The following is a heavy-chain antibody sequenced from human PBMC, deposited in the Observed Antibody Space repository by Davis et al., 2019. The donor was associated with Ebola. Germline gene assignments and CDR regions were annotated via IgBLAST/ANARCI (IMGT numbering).Heavy chain of an antibody. CDR1: GGSISSYY. Sequence: SETLSLTCTVSGGSISSYYWSWIRQPPGKGLEWIGHLYYSGYTSYNRSLMSRVTMSLDTSKNQFSLKVASVTAADTAVYYCAGQRPANSGRQPYIYWGQGTLVTVSS. J-gene: IGHJ4*02. CDR2: LYYSGYT. D-gene: IGHD3-10*01. CDR3: AGQRPANSGRQPYIY. V-gene: IGHV4-59*08.